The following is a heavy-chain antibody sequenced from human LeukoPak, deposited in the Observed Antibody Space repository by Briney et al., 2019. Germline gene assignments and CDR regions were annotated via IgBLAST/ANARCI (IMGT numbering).Heavy chain of an antibody. J-gene: IGHJ5*02. Sequence: SVKVSCKASGGTFSSYAISWVRQAPGQGLEWMGRIIPILGIANYAQKFQGRVTITADKSTSTAYMELSSLRSEDTAVYYCARDLGYDFWSTFDPWGQGTLVTVSS. D-gene: IGHD3-3*01. CDR3: ARDLGYDFWSTFDP. CDR1: GGTFSSYA. V-gene: IGHV1-69*04. CDR2: IIPILGIA.